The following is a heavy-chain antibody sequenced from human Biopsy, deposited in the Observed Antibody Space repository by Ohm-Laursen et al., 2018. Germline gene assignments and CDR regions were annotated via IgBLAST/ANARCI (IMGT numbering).Heavy chain of an antibody. V-gene: IGHV1-24*01. D-gene: IGHD6-19*01. CDR2: FAPEDGKT. CDR3: ATGIRSGWYYFDY. J-gene: IGHJ4*02. CDR1: GYTLSESS. Sequence: AASVKVSCKVSGYTLSESSMHWVRQTPGKGLEWMGGFAPEDGKTFYAQNFQGRVTMTEDTSTHTAYMELSSLRSEDTALYYCATGIRSGWYYFDYWGQGTLVTVSS.